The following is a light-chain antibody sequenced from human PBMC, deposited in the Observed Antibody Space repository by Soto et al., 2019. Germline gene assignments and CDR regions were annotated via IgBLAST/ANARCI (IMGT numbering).Light chain of an antibody. V-gene: IGKV4-1*01. CDR2: WAS. J-gene: IGKJ4*01. Sequence: DIVMTQSPDSLAVSLGERATINCKSSQSVFFSSNNKNYLAWYQQKPGQPPKLLIYWASTRESGVPDRFSGSGSGTDFTLTISSLQAEDVAVYYCQHYYTTPLTFGGGTKV. CDR1: QSVFFSSNNKNY. CDR3: QHYYTTPLT.